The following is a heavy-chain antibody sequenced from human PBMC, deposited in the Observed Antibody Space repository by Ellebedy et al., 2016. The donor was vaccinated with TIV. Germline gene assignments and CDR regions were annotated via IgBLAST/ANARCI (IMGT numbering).Heavy chain of an antibody. CDR2: INPNSGGT. CDR3: AREEGYGSGTYYQTDKWFDP. J-gene: IGHJ5*02. CDR1: GYTFTGYY. V-gene: IGHV1-2*02. D-gene: IGHD3-10*01. Sequence: ASVKVSCKASGYTFTGYYMHWVRQAPGQGLEWMGWINPNSGGTNYAQKFQGRVTMTRDTAISTAYMELSRLRSDDTAVYYCAREEGYGSGTYYQTDKWFDPWGQGTLVTVSS.